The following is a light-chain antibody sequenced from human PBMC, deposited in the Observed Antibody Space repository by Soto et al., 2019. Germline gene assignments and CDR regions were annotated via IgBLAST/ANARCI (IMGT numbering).Light chain of an antibody. Sequence: EIVMTQSPATLSVSPGERATLPCRASQSVSSNLAWYQQKPGQAPRLLIYGASTRATGIPARFSGSGSGTEFTLTISSLQSEDFAVYYCQQYNNWPRTFGQGTKV. CDR3: QQYNNWPRT. CDR1: QSVSSN. CDR2: GAS. J-gene: IGKJ1*01. V-gene: IGKV3-15*01.